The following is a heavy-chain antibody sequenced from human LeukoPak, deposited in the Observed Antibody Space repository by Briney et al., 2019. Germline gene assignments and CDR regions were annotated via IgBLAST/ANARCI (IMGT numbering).Heavy chain of an antibody. D-gene: IGHD4-23*01. CDR2: INHSGST. CDR3: ARDGNSYFDI. J-gene: IGHJ3*02. CDR1: GGSFSGYY. Sequence: PSETPSLTCAVYGGSFSGYYWSWIRQPPGKGLEWIGEINHSGSTNYNPSLKSRVIISVDTSKNQFSLNLTSVTAADTAVYYCARDGNSYFDIWGQGTMVTVSS. V-gene: IGHV4-34*01.